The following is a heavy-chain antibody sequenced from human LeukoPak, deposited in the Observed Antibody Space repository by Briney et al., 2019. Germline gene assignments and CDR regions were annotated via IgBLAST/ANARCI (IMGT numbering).Heavy chain of an antibody. D-gene: IGHD3-22*01. CDR3: AGSAPSYYVAFGF. J-gene: IGHJ4*02. CDR1: GVPISSYC. V-gene: IGHV4-59*08. CDR2: ICNSGST. Sequence: SETLSLTCTVSGVPISSYCWSWLRQPPGKGLEWIAYICNSGSTNYNPSLKSRVTISADTSKNQFSLRLSSVTAADTSVYFCAGSAPSYYVAFGFWGQGTLVTVSS.